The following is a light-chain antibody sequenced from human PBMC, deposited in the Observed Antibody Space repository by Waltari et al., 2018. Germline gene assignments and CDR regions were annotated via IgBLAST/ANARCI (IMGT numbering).Light chain of an antibody. V-gene: IGKV1-5*03. CDR2: KAS. CDR1: QSVTNW. J-gene: IGKJ1*01. CDR3: QQYSGYSRT. Sequence: DIQMTQSPSTLSASVGDRVTITCRASQSVTNWLAWYQQRPGEVPKVLIYKASNLESGVPSRFSGSGYGTDFTLTISSLQPDDFATYYCQQYSGYSRTFGQGTKVEIK.